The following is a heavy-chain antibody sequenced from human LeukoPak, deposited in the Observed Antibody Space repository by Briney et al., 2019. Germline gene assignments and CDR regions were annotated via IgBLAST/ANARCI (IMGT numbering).Heavy chain of an antibody. CDR1: GYSISSGYY. V-gene: IGHV4-30-4*08. D-gene: IGHD5-18*01. J-gene: IGHJ4*02. CDR2: IYYSGST. CDR3: ARGNTAMVSG. Sequence: KPSETLSLTCAVSGYSISSGYYWSWIRQPPGKGLEWIGYIYYSGSTYYNPSLKSRVTISVDTSKNQFSLKLSSVTAADTAVYYCARGNTAMVSGWGQGTLVTVSS.